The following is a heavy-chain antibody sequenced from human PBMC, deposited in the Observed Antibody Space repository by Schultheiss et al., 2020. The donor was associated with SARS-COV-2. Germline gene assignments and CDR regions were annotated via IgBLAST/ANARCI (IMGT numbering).Heavy chain of an antibody. V-gene: IGHV3-15*01. CDR1: GFTFSSYA. Sequence: GGSLRLSCAASGFTFSSYAMHWVRQAPGKGLEWVGRIKSKTDGGTTDYAAPVKGRFTISRDDSKNTLYLQMNSLKTEDTAVYYCTTPLTSSWWGPNYYYYYGMDVWGQGTTVTVSS. J-gene: IGHJ6*02. CDR3: TTPLTSSWWGPNYYYYYGMDV. D-gene: IGHD6-13*01. CDR2: IKSKTDGGTT.